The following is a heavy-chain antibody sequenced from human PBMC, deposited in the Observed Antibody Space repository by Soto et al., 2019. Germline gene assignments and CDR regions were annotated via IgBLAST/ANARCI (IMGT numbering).Heavy chain of an antibody. D-gene: IGHD3-10*01. CDR3: ARDKVLLWFGEPTALDY. J-gene: IGHJ4*02. CDR1: GYIFTSYY. V-gene: IGHV1-46*01. Sequence: ASVKVSCKASGYIFTSYYIHWVRQAPGQGLEWMGIINPSGGSTSYSQKFQDRVTMTRDTSTNTVYMELSSLRSEDTAVYYCARDKVLLWFGEPTALDYWGPGTLVTVSS. CDR2: INPSGGST.